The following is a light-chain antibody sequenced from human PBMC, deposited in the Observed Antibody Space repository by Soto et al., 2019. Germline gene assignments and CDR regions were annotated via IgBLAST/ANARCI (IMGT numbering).Light chain of an antibody. CDR1: SSDVGGYKY. CDR2: DVS. J-gene: IGLJ2*01. Sequence: QLVLTQPASVSGSPGQSITISCTGTSSDVGGYKYVSWYQQHPGKAPKLMIYDVSNRPSGVSNRFSGSKSGNTASLTISGLQAEDEADYYCNSYTSSSTLVVFGGGTKLTVL. V-gene: IGLV2-14*01. CDR3: NSYTSSSTLVV.